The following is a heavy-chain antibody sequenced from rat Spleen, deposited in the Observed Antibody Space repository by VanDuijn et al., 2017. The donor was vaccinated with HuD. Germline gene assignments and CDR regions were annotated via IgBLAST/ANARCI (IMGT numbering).Heavy chain of an antibody. CDR1: GFIFSDYH. Sequence: EVQLVESGGGLVQPGRSLKISCVGSGFIFSDYHLAWVRQAPTKGLEWVASINYDGSSIYYRDSVKGRFTISRDNAKSTLYLQMDSLRSEDTATYYCARVPYYGGYVDYWGQGVMVTVSS. D-gene: IGHD1-11*01. V-gene: IGHV5-20*01. CDR2: INYDGSSI. CDR3: ARVPYYGGYVDY. J-gene: IGHJ2*01.